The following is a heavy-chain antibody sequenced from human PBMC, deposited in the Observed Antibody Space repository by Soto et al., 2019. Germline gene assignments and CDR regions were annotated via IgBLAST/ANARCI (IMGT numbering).Heavy chain of an antibody. D-gene: IGHD3-22*01. V-gene: IGHV1-24*01. CDR2: FDPEDGET. J-gene: IGHJ4*02. Sequence: ASVKVSCKVSGYTLTELSMHWVRQAPGKGLEWIGGFDPEDGETIYAQKFQGRVTMTEDTSTDTAYMELSSLRSEDTAVYYCATIPYYYGSSARPDYWGQGTLVTVSS. CDR1: GYTLTELS. CDR3: ATIPYYYGSSARPDY.